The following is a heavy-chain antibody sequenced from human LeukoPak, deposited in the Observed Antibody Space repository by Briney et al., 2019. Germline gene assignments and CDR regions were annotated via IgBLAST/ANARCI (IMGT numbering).Heavy chain of an antibody. J-gene: IGHJ4*02. CDR2: ISAYNGNT. CDR1: GYTFTSYG. D-gene: IGHD2-21*02. CDR3: ARDQRYRGGDCYSYNFDY. V-gene: IGHV1-18*01. Sequence: ASVKVSCKASGYTFTSYGISWVRQAPGQGLEWMGWISAYNGNTNYAQKLQGRVTMTTDTSTSTAYMELRSLRSDDTAVYYCARDQRYRGGDCYSYNFDYWGQGTLVTVSS.